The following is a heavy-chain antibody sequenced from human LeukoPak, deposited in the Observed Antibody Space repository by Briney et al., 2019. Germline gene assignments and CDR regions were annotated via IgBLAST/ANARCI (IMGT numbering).Heavy chain of an antibody. V-gene: IGHV3-7*01. CDR2: IKNDGSEK. J-gene: IGHJ4*02. CDR3: ATDRGWRTSGYYLYYFEY. Sequence: GGSLRLSCAASGFFFRNYFMSWVRQAPGKGLEWVASIKNDGSEKYYVDSVRGRYTISRDNTKNSLYLQMSSLRAEDTAVYYCATDRGWRTSGYYLYYFEYWGQGTLVTFSS. CDR1: GFFFRNYF. D-gene: IGHD3-3*01.